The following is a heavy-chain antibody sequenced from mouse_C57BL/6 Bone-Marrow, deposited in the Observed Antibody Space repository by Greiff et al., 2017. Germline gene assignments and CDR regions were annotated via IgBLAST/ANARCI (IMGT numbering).Heavy chain of an antibody. CDR3: ATHYFDGSSAFSFDY. J-gene: IGHJ2*01. CDR1: GFTFSSYG. V-gene: IGHV5-6*02. Sequence: EVKLVESGGDLVKPGGSLKLSCAASGFTFSSYGMSWVRQTPDKRLEWVATISSGGSYTYYPDSVKGRFTISRDNAKNTLYLQMSSLKSEDTAMYYCATHYFDGSSAFSFDYWGKGTTLTVSS. CDR2: ISSGGSYT. D-gene: IGHD1-1*01.